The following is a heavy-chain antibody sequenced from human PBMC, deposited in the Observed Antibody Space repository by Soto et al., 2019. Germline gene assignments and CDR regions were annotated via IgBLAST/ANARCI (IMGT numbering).Heavy chain of an antibody. CDR3: ARHRSSGWNYYGMDV. Sequence: KASETLSLTCTVSGGSISSSSYYWGWIRQPPGKGLEWIGSIYYSGSTYYNPSLKSRVTISVDTSKNQFSLKLSSVTAADTAVYYCARHRSSGWNYYGMDVWGQGTTVTVSS. J-gene: IGHJ6*02. D-gene: IGHD6-19*01. V-gene: IGHV4-39*01. CDR1: GGSISSSSYY. CDR2: IYYSGST.